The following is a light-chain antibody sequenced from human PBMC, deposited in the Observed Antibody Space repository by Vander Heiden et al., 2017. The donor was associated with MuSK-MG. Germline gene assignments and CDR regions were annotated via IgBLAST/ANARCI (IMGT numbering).Light chain of an antibody. Sequence: SYELTRPPSVSVSPGQTASITCSGDQLGDKYACWYQQKPGQSPVLVIYQDSKRPSGIPERFSGSNSGNTATLTISGTQAMDEADYYCQAWDSSTVVFGGGTKLTVL. CDR1: QLGDKY. CDR3: QAWDSSTVV. V-gene: IGLV3-1*01. J-gene: IGLJ2*01. CDR2: QDS.